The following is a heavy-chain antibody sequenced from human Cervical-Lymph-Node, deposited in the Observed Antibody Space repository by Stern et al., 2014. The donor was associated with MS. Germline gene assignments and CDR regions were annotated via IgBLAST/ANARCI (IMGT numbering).Heavy chain of an antibody. CDR2: IFPGGSDI. Sequence: EVQLVESGPEVKRPGESLKISCQDSGYTFTSYWIGWVRQMPGKGLEWIAIIFPGGSDIRYSPSFQGQVTISADKSSSTAYLQWNNLKASDTAIYYCARQRYFDYWGQGTLVTVSS. J-gene: IGHJ4*02. CDR1: GYTFTSYW. V-gene: IGHV5-51*01. CDR3: ARQRYFDY.